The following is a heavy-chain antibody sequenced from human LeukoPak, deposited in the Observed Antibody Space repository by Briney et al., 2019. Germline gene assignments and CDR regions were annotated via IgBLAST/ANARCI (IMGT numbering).Heavy chain of an antibody. D-gene: IGHD3-10*01. Sequence: SETLSLTCTVSGYSISSGYYWGWIRQPPGKGLEWIGSIYHSGSTYYNPSLKSRVTISVDTSKNQFSLKLSSVTAADTAVYYCARDAMVRGVRGKYNWFDPWGQGTLVTVSS. J-gene: IGHJ5*02. V-gene: IGHV4-38-2*02. CDR2: IYHSGST. CDR3: ARDAMVRGVRGKYNWFDP. CDR1: GYSISSGYY.